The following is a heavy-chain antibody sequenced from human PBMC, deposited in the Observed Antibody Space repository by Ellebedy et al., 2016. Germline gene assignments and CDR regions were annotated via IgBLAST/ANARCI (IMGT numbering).Heavy chain of an antibody. CDR1: GGSISSYY. V-gene: IGHV4-59*01. Sequence: SETLSLTCTVSGGSISSYYWSWIRQPPGKGLEWIGYIYYSGSTNYNPSLKSRVTISVDTSKNQFSLKLSSVTAADTAVYYCARELVVAATPGYYGMDVWGQGTTVTVSS. CDR2: IYYSGST. D-gene: IGHD2-15*01. CDR3: ARELVVAATPGYYGMDV. J-gene: IGHJ6*02.